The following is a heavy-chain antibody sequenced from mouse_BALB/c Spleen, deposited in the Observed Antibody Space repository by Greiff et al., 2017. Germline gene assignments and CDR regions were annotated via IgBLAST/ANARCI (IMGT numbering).Heavy chain of an antibody. CDR2: ISSGGSYT. CDR1: GFTFSSYA. Sequence: EVQLVESGGGLVKPGGSLKLSCAASGFTFSSYAMSWVRQTPEKRLEWVATISSGGSYTYYPDSVKGRFTISRDNAKNTLYLQMSSLRSEDTAMYYCARHGNRYEAMDYWGQGTSVTVSS. D-gene: IGHD2-14*01. J-gene: IGHJ4*01. V-gene: IGHV5-9-3*01. CDR3: ARHGNRYEAMDY.